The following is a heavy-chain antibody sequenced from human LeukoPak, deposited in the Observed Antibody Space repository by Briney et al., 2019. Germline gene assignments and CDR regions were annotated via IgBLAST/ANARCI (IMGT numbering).Heavy chain of an antibody. D-gene: IGHD2-2*01. Sequence: PGGSLRLSCAASGFTFSSYSMNWVRQAPGKGLEWVSSISSRSSYIYYADSVKGRFTISRDNAKNSLYLQMNSLRAEGTAVYYCARDRREVVPAAMTITYYYYMDVWGKGTTVTISS. CDR1: GFTFSSYS. V-gene: IGHV3-21*04. CDR2: ISSRSSYI. J-gene: IGHJ6*03. CDR3: ARDRREVVPAAMTITYYYYMDV.